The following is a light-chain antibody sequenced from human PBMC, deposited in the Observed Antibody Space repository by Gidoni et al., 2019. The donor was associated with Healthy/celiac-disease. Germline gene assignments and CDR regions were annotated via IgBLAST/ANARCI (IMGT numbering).Light chain of an antibody. CDR2: AAS. CDR3: QQSYSTLYT. J-gene: IGKJ2*01. CDR1: QSISSY. Sequence: DIQLTQSPASLSASVGDRATINCRASQSISSYLNWYQQKPGKAPKLLIYAASSLQSGVPSRFSGSGSGTDFTLTISSLQPEDFATYYCQQSYSTLYTFGQGTKLEIK. V-gene: IGKV1-39*01.